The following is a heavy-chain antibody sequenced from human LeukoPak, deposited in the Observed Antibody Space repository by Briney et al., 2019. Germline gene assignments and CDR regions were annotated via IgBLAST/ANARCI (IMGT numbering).Heavy chain of an antibody. V-gene: IGHV4-30-4*08. CDR2: IYYSGST. D-gene: IGHD3-22*01. CDR3: ARGITMIVVVTTEMDAFDI. J-gene: IGHJ3*02. Sequence: SQTLSLTCTVSGGSISSGDYYWSWIRQPPGKGLEWIGYIYYSGSTYYNPSLKSRVTISVDTSKNQFSLKLCSVTAADTAVYYCARGITMIVVVTTEMDAFDIWGQGTMVTVSS. CDR1: GGSISSGDYY.